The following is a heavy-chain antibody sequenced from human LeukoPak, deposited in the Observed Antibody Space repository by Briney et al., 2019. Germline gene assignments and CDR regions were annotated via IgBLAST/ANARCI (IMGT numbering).Heavy chain of an antibody. V-gene: IGHV1-2*02. Sequence: ASVKVSCKASGYTFTGYYMHWVRQAPGQGLEWMGWINPNSGGTNYAQKFQGRVTMTRDTSISTAYMELSRLRSDDTAVYYCAKVMTTVTTWGFDYWGQGTLVTVSS. J-gene: IGHJ4*02. CDR2: INPNSGGT. D-gene: IGHD4-17*01. CDR1: GYTFTGYY. CDR3: AKVMTTVTTWGFDY.